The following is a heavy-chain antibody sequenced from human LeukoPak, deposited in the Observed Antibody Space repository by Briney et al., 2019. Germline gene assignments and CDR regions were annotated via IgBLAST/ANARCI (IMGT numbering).Heavy chain of an antibody. Sequence: GGSLRLSCAASGFTFSSYSMNWVRQAPGKGLEWVSSISSSSSYIYYADSVKGRFTISRDNAKNSLYLQMNSLRAEDTAVYYCARVRGTAMVPYFDYWGQGTLVTVSS. CDR3: ARVRGTAMVPYFDY. J-gene: IGHJ4*02. V-gene: IGHV3-21*01. CDR1: GFTFSSYS. CDR2: ISSSSSYI. D-gene: IGHD5-18*01.